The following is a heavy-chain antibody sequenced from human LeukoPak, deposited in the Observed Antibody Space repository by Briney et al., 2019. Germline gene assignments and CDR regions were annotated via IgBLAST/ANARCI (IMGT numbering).Heavy chain of an antibody. CDR2: ISSSSSYI. D-gene: IGHD3-10*02. J-gene: IGHJ4*02. V-gene: IGHV3-21*01. CDR1: GFTFSIYT. CDR3: ARDRYYVPDY. Sequence: PGGSLRLSCAASGFTFSIYTMNWVRQAPGKGLEWVSSISSSSSYIYYADSVKGRFTVSRDNAKNSLYLQMNSLRAEDTAVYYCARDRYYVPDYWGQGTLVTVSS.